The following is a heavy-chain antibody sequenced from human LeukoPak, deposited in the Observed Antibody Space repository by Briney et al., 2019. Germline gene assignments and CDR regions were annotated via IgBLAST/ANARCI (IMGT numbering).Heavy chain of an antibody. CDR1: GGSISSSSYY. CDR3: ARQDYDILTGYPNWFDP. D-gene: IGHD3-9*01. V-gene: IGHV4-39*01. Sequence: SETLSLTCTVSGGSISSSSYYWGWIRQSPGKGLEWIGSIYYSGSTYYNPSLKSRVTISVDTSKNQFSLKLSSVTAADTAVYYCARQDYDILTGYPNWFDPWGQGTLVTVSS. CDR2: IYYSGST. J-gene: IGHJ5*02.